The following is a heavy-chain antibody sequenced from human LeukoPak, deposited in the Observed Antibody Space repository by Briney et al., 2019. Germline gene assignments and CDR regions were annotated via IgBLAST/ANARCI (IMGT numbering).Heavy chain of an antibody. CDR2: LSKSGNT. V-gene: IGHV4-59*07. CDR3: ATARYVNRFDAFDI. D-gene: IGHD3-9*01. Sequence: SDTLSLTCSVSGGSISSYYWRWIRQPPGKGLEWIGYLSKSGNTNFSPSLKSRVTIFEDTSKNQFFLKMSSLTAAGTAVYYWATARYVNRFDAFDIWGQGTLVTVSS. CDR1: GGSISSYY. J-gene: IGHJ3*02.